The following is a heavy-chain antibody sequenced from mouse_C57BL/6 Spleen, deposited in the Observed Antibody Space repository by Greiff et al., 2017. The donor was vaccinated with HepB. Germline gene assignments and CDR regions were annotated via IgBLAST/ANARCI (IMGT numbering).Heavy chain of an antibody. CDR2: INPSNGGT. D-gene: IGHD3-2*02. J-gene: IGHJ1*03. CDR3: ARQLRLLYWYFDV. V-gene: IGHV1-53*01. Sequence: QVQLKQPGTELVKPGASVKLSCKASGYTFTSYWMHWVKQRPGQGLEWIGNINPSNGGTNYNEKFKSKATLTVDKSSSTAYMQLSSLTSEDSAVYYCARQLRLLYWYFDVWGTGTTVTVSS. CDR1: GYTFTSYW.